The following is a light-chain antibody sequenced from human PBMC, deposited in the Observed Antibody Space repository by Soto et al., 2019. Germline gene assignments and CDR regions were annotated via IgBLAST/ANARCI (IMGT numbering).Light chain of an antibody. V-gene: IGKV1-27*01. J-gene: IGKJ4*01. CDR2: AAS. Sequence: IQMTQSPSSLSASVGDRVTITCRASQGISNNLAWYQQKPGRVPKLLIDAASTLQSGVPFRFSGRGSGTDFTLTISSLQPEDVATYYCQKYDSAPLTFGGGTKVELK. CDR3: QKYDSAPLT. CDR1: QGISNN.